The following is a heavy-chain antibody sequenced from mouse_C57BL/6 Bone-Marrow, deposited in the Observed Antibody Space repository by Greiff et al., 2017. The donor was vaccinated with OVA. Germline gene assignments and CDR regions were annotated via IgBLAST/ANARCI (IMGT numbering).Heavy chain of an antibody. Sequence: VQRVESGPELVKPGASVKLSCKASGYTFTSYDINWVKQRPGQGLEWIGWIYPRDGSTKYNEKFKGKATLTVDTSSSTAYMELHSLTSEDSAVYFCARGESFDYWGQGTTLTVSS. J-gene: IGHJ2*01. CDR1: GYTFTSYD. V-gene: IGHV1-85*01. CDR3: ARGESFDY. CDR2: IYPRDGST.